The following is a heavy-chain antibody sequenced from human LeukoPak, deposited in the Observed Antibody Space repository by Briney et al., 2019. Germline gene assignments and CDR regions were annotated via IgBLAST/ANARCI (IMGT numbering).Heavy chain of an antibody. V-gene: IGHV3-23*01. J-gene: IGHJ3*02. D-gene: IGHD3-22*01. Sequence: GGSLRLSCAASGFTFSSSAMSWVRQAPGKGLEWVSAISNNGGYTYYADSVQGRFTISRDNPKNTLYLQMNSLRAEDTAVYYCAREILPYDADAFDIWGQGTMVTVSS. CDR2: ISNNGGYT. CDR1: GFTFSSSA. CDR3: AREILPYDADAFDI.